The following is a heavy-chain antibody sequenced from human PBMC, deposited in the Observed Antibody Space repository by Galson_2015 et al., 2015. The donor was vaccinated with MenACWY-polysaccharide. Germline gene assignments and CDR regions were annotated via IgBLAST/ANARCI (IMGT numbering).Heavy chain of an antibody. V-gene: IGHV4-39*01. CDR2: IHYSGST. D-gene: IGHD2-8*01. CDR1: GGSISSTTYV. J-gene: IGHJ5*02. Sequence: ETLSLTCTVYGGSISSTTYVWAWIRQPPGKGLEWVGSIHYSGSTTYNSSLKSRVNISVDTSKNQFSLQLSSVTAADTAVYYCARPKPVNGWFDPWGQGTLVTVSS. CDR3: ARPKPVNGWFDP.